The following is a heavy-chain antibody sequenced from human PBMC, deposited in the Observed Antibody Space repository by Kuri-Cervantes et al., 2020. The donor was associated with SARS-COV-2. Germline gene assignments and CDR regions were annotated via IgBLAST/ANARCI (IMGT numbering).Heavy chain of an antibody. V-gene: IGHV4-59*01. D-gene: IGHD3-9*01. CDR1: GGYISSYY. CDR3: ARGPLDDFDWLLPSEGRYYYGMDV. J-gene: IGHJ6*01. CDR2: IYYSGST. Sequence: GSLRLSCTVSGGYISSYYWSWIRQPPGKGLEWIGYIYYSGSTNYNPSLKSRVTISVDTSKNQFSLKLSSVTAADTAVYYCARGPLDDFDWLLPSEGRYYYGMDVWGQGTTVTVAS.